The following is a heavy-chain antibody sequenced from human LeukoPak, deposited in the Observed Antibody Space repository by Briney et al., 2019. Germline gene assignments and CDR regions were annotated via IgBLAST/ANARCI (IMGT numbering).Heavy chain of an antibody. D-gene: IGHD5-18*01. J-gene: IGHJ4*02. Sequence: GRSLRLSCAASGFTFSSYAMHWVRQAPGKGLEWVAVISYDGSNKYYADSVKGRSTISRDNSKNTLYLQMNSLRAEDTAVYYCARGGRWIQLWLDYWGQGTLVTVSS. CDR3: ARGGRWIQLWLDY. CDR1: GFTFSSYA. V-gene: IGHV3-30-3*01. CDR2: ISYDGSNK.